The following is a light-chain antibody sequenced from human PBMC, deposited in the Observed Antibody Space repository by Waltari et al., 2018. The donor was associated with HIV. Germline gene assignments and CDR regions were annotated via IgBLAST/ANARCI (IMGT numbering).Light chain of an antibody. CDR1: NSHLGNNY. J-gene: IGLJ1*01. CDR3: GTLDSSLSLYV. Sequence: QSVLTQPPSVSAAPGQRVTISCSGGNSHLGNNYVSWYQQLPGRAPRLTIYDSGRRPAGSPDRFPAAKAGMSATRGIAGLQTVDEADYYCGTLDSSLSLYVFGTGTTVAVL. CDR2: DSG. V-gene: IGLV1-51*01.